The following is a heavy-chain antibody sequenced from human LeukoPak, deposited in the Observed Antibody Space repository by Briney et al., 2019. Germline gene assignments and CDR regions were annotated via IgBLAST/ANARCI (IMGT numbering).Heavy chain of an antibody. V-gene: IGHV3-23*01. J-gene: IGHJ5*02. CDR2: ISGSGGST. CDR1: GFTFSSYA. D-gene: IGHD3-22*01. Sequence: GGSLRLSCAASGFTFSSYAMSWVRQAPGKGLEWDSAISGSGGSTYYADSVKGRFTISRDNPKNTLYLQMNSLRAEDTAVYYCAKSQVVYDDSSWGANWFDPWGQGTLVTVSS. CDR3: AKSQVVYDDSSWGANWFDP.